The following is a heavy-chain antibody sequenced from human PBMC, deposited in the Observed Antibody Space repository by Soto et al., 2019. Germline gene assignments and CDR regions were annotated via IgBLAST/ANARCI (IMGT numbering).Heavy chain of an antibody. J-gene: IGHJ4*02. CDR3: TRDPESRSSGWADYFDY. CDR1: GFTFGDYA. V-gene: IGHV3-49*03. Sequence: GGSLRLSCTASGFTFGDYAMSWFRQAPGKGLEWVGFIRSKAYGGTTEYAASVKGRFTISRDDSKSIAYLQMNSLKTEDTAVYYCTRDPESRSSGWADYFDYWGQGTLVTVSS. D-gene: IGHD6-19*01. CDR2: IRSKAYGGTT.